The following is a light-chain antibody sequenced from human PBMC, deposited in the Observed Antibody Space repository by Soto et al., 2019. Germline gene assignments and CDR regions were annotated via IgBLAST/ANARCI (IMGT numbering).Light chain of an antibody. CDR3: QQSYTIPYI. CDR1: QSISSH. Sequence: DIQMTQSPSSLSASVGDRVTITCRSSQSISSHLNWYQQKPGKAPTLLIYGGSSLESGVPSRFSGSGSGTDFTLTISSLQPDDFATYYCQQSYTIPYIFGQGTKLEIK. J-gene: IGKJ2*01. CDR2: GGS. V-gene: IGKV1-39*01.